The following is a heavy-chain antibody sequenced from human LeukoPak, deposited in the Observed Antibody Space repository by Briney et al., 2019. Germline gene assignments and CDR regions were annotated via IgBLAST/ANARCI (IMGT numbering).Heavy chain of an antibody. CDR3: ARAHYYGSGSYDAFDI. V-gene: IGHV1-69*04. J-gene: IGHJ3*02. CDR2: IIPILGIA. CDR1: GYTFTSYA. Sequence: SVKVSCKASGYTFTSYAINWVRQAPGQGLEWMGRIIPILGIANYAQKFQGRVTITADKSTSTAYMELSSLRSEDTAVYYCARAHYYGSGSYDAFDIWGQGTMVTVSS. D-gene: IGHD3-10*01.